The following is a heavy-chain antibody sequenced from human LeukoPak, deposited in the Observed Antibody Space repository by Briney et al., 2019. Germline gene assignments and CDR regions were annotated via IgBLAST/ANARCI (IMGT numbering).Heavy chain of an antibody. CDR3: AKRINWNVDY. V-gene: IGHV5-51*01. J-gene: IGHJ4*02. D-gene: IGHD1-1*01. CDR1: GYSFTSHW. CDR2: IYPGDSDT. Sequence: GESLEISCKGSGYSFTSHWIGWVRQMPGKGLEWMGTIYPGDSDTRYSPSFQGQVTISADKSISTAYLQWNSLKASDTAMYYCAKRINWNVDYWGQGTLVTVSS.